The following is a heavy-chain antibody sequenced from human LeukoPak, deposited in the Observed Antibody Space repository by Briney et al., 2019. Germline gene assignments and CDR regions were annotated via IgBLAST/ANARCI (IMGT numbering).Heavy chain of an antibody. CDR1: GGSISRSYW. D-gene: IGHD3-10*01. CDR2: IYQSGST. J-gene: IGHJ5*02. CDR3: PRVITMVRERWFDP. Sequence: PSETLSLTCVVSGGSISRSYWWTWVRQAPGKGREWIGEIYQSGSTNYNPSLNSRVTISVDKSKNQLSLELSSLTAADTAVYYCPRVITMVRERWFDPWGQGILVTVSS. V-gene: IGHV4-4*02.